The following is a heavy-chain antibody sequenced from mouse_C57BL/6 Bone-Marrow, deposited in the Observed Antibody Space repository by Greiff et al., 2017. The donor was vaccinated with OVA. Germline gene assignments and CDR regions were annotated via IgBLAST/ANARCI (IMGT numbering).Heavy chain of an antibody. Sequence: EVKLVESGGDLVKPGGSLKLSCAASGFTFSSYGMSWVRQTPDKRLEWVATISSGGSYTYYPDSVKGRFTISRDNAKNTLYLQMSSLKSEDTAMYYCARRGSNYGIAYWGQGTLVTVSA. CDR2: ISSGGSYT. CDR3: ARRGSNYGIAY. CDR1: GFTFSSYG. J-gene: IGHJ3*01. D-gene: IGHD2-5*01. V-gene: IGHV5-6*02.